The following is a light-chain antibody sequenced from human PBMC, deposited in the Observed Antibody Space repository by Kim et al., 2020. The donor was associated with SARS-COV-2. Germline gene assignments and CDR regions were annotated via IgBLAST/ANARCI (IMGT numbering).Light chain of an antibody. V-gene: IGKV3-15*01. CDR2: GAS. CDR1: QSVSSN. CDR3: QQYNDWPPDT. J-gene: IGKJ2*01. Sequence: VSPGERAPLSCRASQSVSSNLAWYQQKPGQGPRLLIYGASTRATGIPARFSGSGSGTEFTLTISSLQSEDFAVYYCQQYNDWPPDTFGQGTKLEI.